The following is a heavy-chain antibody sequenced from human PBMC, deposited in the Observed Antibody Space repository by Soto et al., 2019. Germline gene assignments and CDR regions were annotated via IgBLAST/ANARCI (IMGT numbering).Heavy chain of an antibody. CDR1: GFTFSSDW. CDR2: INSDGSST. CDR3: ASTVVTGY. J-gene: IGHJ4*01. V-gene: IGHV3-74*01. D-gene: IGHD2-15*01. Sequence: EVQLVESGGGLVQPGGSLRLSCAVSGFTFSSDWMQWVRQAPGKGLVWVSRINSDGSSTSYADSVKGRFAISRDNAKNTLYLQMNSLRAEDTAVYYCASTVVTGYWGHGTLVTVSS.